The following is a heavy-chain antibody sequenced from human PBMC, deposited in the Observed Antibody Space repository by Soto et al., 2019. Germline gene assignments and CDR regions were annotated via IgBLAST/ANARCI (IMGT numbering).Heavy chain of an antibody. CDR2: IYYSGST. CDR3: ARGAVPGWFDP. CDR1: GGSVSSYY. J-gene: IGHJ5*02. V-gene: IGHV4-59*02. Sequence: SETLSLTCTVSGGSVSSYYWSWIRQPPGKGLEWIGCIYYSGSTNYNPSLKSRVTISVDTSKKQFSLKLSSVTAADTAVYYCARGAVPGWFDPWGQGTLVTVSS.